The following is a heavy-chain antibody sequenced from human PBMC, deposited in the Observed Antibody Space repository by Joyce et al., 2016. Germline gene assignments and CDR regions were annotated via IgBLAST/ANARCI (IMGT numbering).Heavy chain of an antibody. CDR2: MNSNGRDI. D-gene: IGHD6-6*01. Sequence: QVHLVESGGGLVKPGGSLRLSCAASGFTFTDYYMTWMRQAPGKGPEWVSYMNSNGRDINYADSVKGRFIISRDNAKRAIYLQMNSLRAEDTAVYYCARTARLVDVWGQGTTVTVSS. CDR1: GFTFTDYY. V-gene: IGHV3-11*01. J-gene: IGHJ6*02. CDR3: ARTARLVDV.